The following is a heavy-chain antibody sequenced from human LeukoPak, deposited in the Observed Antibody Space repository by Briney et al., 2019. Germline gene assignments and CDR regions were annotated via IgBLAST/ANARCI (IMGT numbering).Heavy chain of an antibody. D-gene: IGHD6-13*01. J-gene: IGHJ5*02. CDR1: GGSISSGGYY. CDR2: IYYSGST. CDR3: ASSPGGSSSWYWFDP. V-gene: IGHV4-31*03. Sequence: SETLSLTCTVSGGSISSGGYYWSWIRQHPGKGLEWIGYIYYSGSTYYNPSLKSRVTMSVDTSKNQFSLKLSSVTAADTAVYYCASSPGGSSSWYWFDPWGQGTLVTVSS.